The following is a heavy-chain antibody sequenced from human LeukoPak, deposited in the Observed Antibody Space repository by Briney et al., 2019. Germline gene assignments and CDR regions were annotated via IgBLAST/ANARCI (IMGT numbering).Heavy chain of an antibody. CDR3: ASYYDNLTGRQAFDI. Sequence: SSETLSLTCTVSGGSISSYHWSWIRQPAGKGPEWIGRIFASGNTNYNPSLKSRVTMSVDTSKNQFSLKLRSVTAADTAVYYCASYYDNLTGRQAFDIWDQGTMVTVSS. V-gene: IGHV4-4*07. D-gene: IGHD3-9*01. J-gene: IGHJ3*02. CDR2: IFASGNT. CDR1: GGSISSYH.